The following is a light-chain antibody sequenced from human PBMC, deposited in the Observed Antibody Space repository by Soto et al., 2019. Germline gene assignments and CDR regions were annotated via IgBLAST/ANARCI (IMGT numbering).Light chain of an antibody. J-gene: IGKJ4*01. CDR3: QQRSNWPLT. CDR2: DAS. V-gene: IGKV3-11*01. CDR1: QSVSSY. Sequence: EIVLRQSPATLYLSPGERATLSCRASQSVSSYLAWYQQKPGQAPRLLIYDASNRATGIPARFSGSGSGTDFTLTISSLDPEDFAVYYCQQRSNWPLTFGGGTKVDIK.